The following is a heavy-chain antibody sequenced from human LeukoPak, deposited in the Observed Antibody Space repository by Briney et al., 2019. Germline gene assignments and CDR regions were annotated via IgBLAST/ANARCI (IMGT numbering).Heavy chain of an antibody. Sequence: PSETLSLTCAVYGGSLSGYYWSWIRQPPGKGLEWIGEINHSGSTNYNPSLKSRVTISVDTSKNQFSLKLSSVTAADTAVYYCARAPRSMITFGGVITLWGQGTLVTVSS. D-gene: IGHD3-16*02. V-gene: IGHV4-34*01. CDR1: GGSLSGYY. CDR3: ARAPRSMITFGGVITL. CDR2: INHSGST. J-gene: IGHJ4*02.